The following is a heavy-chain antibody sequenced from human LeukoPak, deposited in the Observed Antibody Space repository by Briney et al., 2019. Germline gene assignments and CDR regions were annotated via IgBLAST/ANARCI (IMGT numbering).Heavy chain of an antibody. V-gene: IGHV4-34*01. CDR3: GYSSGYQYH. J-gene: IGHJ1*01. CDR1: GGSFSDYY. D-gene: IGHD3-22*01. CDR2: INHGGST. Sequence: SETLSLTCAVYGGSFSDYYCSWIRQPLGKGLEWIGEINHGGSTNYSPSLKSRVTISVDTSKNQFSLKLSSVTAADTALYYCGYSSGYQYHWGQGTLVTVSS.